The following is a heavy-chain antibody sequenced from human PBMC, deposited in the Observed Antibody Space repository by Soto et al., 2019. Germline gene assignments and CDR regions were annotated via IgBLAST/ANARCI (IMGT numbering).Heavy chain of an antibody. Sequence: VQFSCKASGYTFTGSYIHWVRHAIGQGFEWMGWINPNSGGTNYAQKFQGRVTMTRDTSISTAYMELSRLRSDDTAVYYCARGYCSSTSCYWFSWFDPWGQGTLVTVSS. V-gene: IGHV1-2*02. D-gene: IGHD2-2*01. CDR3: ARGYCSSTSCYWFSWFDP. CDR2: INPNSGGT. J-gene: IGHJ5*02. CDR1: GYTFTGSY.